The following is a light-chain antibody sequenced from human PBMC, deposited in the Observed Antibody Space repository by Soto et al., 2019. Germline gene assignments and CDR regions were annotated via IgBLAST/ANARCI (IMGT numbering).Light chain of an antibody. CDR2: ASP. J-gene: IGKJ4*02. CDR3: RQTYSCRWT. Sequence: YTSVVAVFLIKYRASQGVSGYLHWYQQKPGKAPKLLIDASPNLQSGVPSSFICDGAETVFTISVVWLLLQNCAIYLCRQTYSCRWTFRGGTKVDI. CDR1: QGVSGY. V-gene: IGKV1-39*01.